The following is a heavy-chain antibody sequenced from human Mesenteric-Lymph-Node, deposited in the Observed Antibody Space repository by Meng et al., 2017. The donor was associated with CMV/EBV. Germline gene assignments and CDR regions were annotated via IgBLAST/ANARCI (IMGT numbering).Heavy chain of an antibody. CDR2: INHSGST. CDR1: GGSFSGYY. Sequence: SETLSLTCAVYGGSFSGYYWSWIRQPPGKGLEWIGEINHSGSTNYNPSLKSRVTISVDTSKNQFSLKLSSVTAADTALYYCARGLRSETTFDYWGQGTLVTVSS. CDR3: ARGLRSETTFDY. D-gene: IGHD1-14*01. V-gene: IGHV4-34*01. J-gene: IGHJ4*02.